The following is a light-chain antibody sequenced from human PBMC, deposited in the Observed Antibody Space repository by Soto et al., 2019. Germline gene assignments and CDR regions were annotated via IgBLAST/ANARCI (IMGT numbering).Light chain of an antibody. CDR3: QQYNSYSRT. V-gene: IGKV1-5*03. CDR2: KAS. Sequence: DIQMTQSPSTLSASVGDRVTITCRASQSISSWLAWYQQKPGKAPKLLFYKASSLESGVPSRFSGSGSGTEFTLTIISLQHDDFATYYCQQYNSYSRTFGQRTKVEIK. CDR1: QSISSW. J-gene: IGKJ1*01.